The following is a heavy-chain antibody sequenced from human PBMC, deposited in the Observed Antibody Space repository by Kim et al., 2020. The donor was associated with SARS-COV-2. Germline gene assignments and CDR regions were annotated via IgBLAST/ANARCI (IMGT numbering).Heavy chain of an antibody. D-gene: IGHD3-3*01. CDR3: ARRMDFWSGYFGYYYYGMDV. Sequence: GGSLRLSCAASGFTFSSYWMHWVRQAPGKGLVWVSRINSDGSSTSYADSVKGRFTISRDNAKNTLYLQMNSLRAEDTAVYYCARRMDFWSGYFGYYYYGMDVWGQGTTVTVSS. V-gene: IGHV3-74*01. CDR2: INSDGSST. J-gene: IGHJ6*02. CDR1: GFTFSSYW.